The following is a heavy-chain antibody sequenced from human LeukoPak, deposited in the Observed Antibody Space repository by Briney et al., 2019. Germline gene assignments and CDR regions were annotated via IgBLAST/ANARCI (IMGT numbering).Heavy chain of an antibody. V-gene: IGHV3-30*03. Sequence: GGSLRLSCAASGFTFSSYGMHWVLQAPGKGLEWVAVISYDGKNMYYADSVKGRFTISRDNSKNTLYLQMNSLRAEDTAVYYCARGPCSICCYSVVVGMDVWGQGTMVTVSS. CDR1: GFTFSSYG. CDR3: ARGPCSICCYSVVVGMDV. J-gene: IGHJ6*02. D-gene: IGHD2-2*01. CDR2: ISYDGKNM.